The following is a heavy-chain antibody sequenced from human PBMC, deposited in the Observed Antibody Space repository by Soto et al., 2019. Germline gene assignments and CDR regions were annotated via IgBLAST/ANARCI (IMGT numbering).Heavy chain of an antibody. CDR3: ARVEVAARYFDY. CDR2: INHSGST. Sequence: QVQLQQWGAGLLKPSETLSLTCAVYGGSFSGYYWSWIRQHPGKGLEWIGEINHSGSTNYNPSLKSRVTISVDTSKNQFSLKLSSVTAADTAVYYCARVEVAARYFDYWGQGTLVTVSS. V-gene: IGHV4-34*01. J-gene: IGHJ4*02. D-gene: IGHD6-6*01. CDR1: GGSFSGYY.